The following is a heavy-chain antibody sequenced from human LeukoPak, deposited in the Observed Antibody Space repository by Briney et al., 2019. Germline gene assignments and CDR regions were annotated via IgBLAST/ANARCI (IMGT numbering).Heavy chain of an antibody. Sequence: GGSLRLSCAASGFTFSSYSMNWVRQAPGKGLEWVSSISSSSSYIYYADSVKGRFTISRDNSKDTLYLQMNSLRAEDTAVYYCAKGTDYYDSSGYYDSWGQGTLVTVSS. J-gene: IGHJ5*01. CDR3: AKGTDYYDSSGYYDS. CDR1: GFTFSSYS. CDR2: ISSSSSYI. D-gene: IGHD3-22*01. V-gene: IGHV3-21*04.